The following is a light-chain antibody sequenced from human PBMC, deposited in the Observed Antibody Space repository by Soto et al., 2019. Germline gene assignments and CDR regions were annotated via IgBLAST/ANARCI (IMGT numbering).Light chain of an antibody. Sequence: QSVLTQPPSVSGAPGQRVTISCTGSSSNIGVGYDVHWYQRLPGTAPKVLIYGNNNRPSGVPDRFSGSKSGTSASLAITGLQAEDEADYYCQSYDSSLSGSYVFGTGTKVTVL. CDR3: QSYDSSLSGSYV. V-gene: IGLV1-40*01. J-gene: IGLJ1*01. CDR2: GNN. CDR1: SSNIGVGYD.